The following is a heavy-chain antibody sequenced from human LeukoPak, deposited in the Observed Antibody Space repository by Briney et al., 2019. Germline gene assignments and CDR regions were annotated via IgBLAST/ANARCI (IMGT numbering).Heavy chain of an antibody. D-gene: IGHD3-22*01. CDR3: ARDRVDYYDSSGYPENWFDP. CDR1: GGTFSSYA. Sequence: ASVKVSCKASGGTFSSYAISWVRQAPGQGLEWMGGIIPIFGTANYAQKFQGRVTITADESTSTAYMELSSLRSEDTAVYYCARDRVDYYDSSGYPENWFDPWGQGTLVIVSS. V-gene: IGHV1-69*13. CDR2: IIPIFGTA. J-gene: IGHJ5*02.